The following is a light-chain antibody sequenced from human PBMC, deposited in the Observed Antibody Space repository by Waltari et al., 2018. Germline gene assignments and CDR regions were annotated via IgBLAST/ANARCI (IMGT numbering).Light chain of an antibody. CDR1: NSDIDAYDY. V-gene: IGLV2-14*03. Sequence: SALTQPASVSGSPGQSITISFTGTNSDIDAYDYVSWYQQHPGKAPKLILYDVSGRPSGISNRFSGSKSDNTASLTISGLQDEDEADYYCSSYATSNTVVFGGGTKVTVL. CDR3: SSYATSNTVV. J-gene: IGLJ2*01. CDR2: DVS.